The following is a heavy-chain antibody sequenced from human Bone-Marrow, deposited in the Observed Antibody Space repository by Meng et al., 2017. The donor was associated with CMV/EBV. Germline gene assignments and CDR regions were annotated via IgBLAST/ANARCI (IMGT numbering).Heavy chain of an antibody. D-gene: IGHD4-17*01. CDR3: AKDHYGDYLWDY. J-gene: IGHJ4*02. Sequence: SCAASGFTFSSYAMSWVRQAPGKGLEWVSAISGSGGSTYYADSVKGRFTISRDNSKNTLYLQMNSLRAEDTAVYYCAKDHYGDYLWDYWGQGTLVTVSS. CDR1: GFTFSSYA. CDR2: ISGSGGST. V-gene: IGHV3-23*01.